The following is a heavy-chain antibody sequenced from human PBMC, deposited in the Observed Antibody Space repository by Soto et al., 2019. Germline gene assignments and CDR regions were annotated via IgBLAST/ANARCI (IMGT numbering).Heavy chain of an antibody. D-gene: IGHD3-22*01. Sequence: GASVKVSCKASGYTFTGYYMHWVRQAPGQGLEWMGWINPNSGGTNYAQKFQGRVTMTRDTSISTAYMELSRLRSDDTAVYYCARDRYYDSSGEDWFDPWGQGTLVTVSS. CDR1: GYTFTGYY. V-gene: IGHV1-2*02. J-gene: IGHJ5*02. CDR2: INPNSGGT. CDR3: ARDRYYDSSGEDWFDP.